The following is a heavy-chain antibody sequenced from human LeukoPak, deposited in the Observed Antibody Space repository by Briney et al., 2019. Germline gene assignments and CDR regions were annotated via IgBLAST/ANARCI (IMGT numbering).Heavy chain of an antibody. V-gene: IGHV3-23*01. CDR1: GFTVSSNY. CDR3: AKDHGSSSFRGDAFDI. D-gene: IGHD6-6*01. Sequence: GGSLRLSCAASGFTVSSNYMSWVRQAPGKGLEWVSAISGSGGSTYYADSVKGRFTISRDNSKNTLYLQMNSLRAEDTAVYCCAKDHGSSSFRGDAFDIWGQGTMVTVSS. CDR2: ISGSGGST. J-gene: IGHJ3*02.